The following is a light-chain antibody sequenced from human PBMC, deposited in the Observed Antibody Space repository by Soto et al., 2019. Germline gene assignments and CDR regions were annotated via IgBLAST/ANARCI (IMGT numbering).Light chain of an antibody. V-gene: IGKV4-1*01. J-gene: IGKJ3*01. CDR2: WAT. Sequence: DIVMTNFRNFMVGFLAERATMNCNSSKVIFDGSFDKNNLAWYQQKPGQPPKLLIYWATARESGVPDRFSGSGSETDFTLTISSMQAEDAAVYYCQQYYSLPLTFGPGTKVDI. CDR1: KVIFDGSFDKNN. CDR3: QQYYSLPLT.